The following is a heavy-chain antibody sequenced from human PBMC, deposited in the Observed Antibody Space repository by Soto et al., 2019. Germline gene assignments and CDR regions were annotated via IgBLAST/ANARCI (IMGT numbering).Heavy chain of an antibody. CDR1: GFSFSSYA. CDR2: LSASGDRT. Sequence: GGSLRLSCVVSGFSFSSYAMSWVRQAPGKGLEWVSGLSASGDRTYYADSVKGRFTISRDNSKSTLYLQMDSLRADDTAVYYCAKDGGYCSGGYCSAGPWGQRTLVTVSS. D-gene: IGHD2-15*01. V-gene: IGHV3-23*01. J-gene: IGHJ5*02. CDR3: AKDGGYCSGGYCSAGP.